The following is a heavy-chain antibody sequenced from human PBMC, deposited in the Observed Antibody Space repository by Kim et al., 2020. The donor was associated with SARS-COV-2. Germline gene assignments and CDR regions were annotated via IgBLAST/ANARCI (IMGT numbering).Heavy chain of an antibody. CDR2: IIPIFGTA. J-gene: IGHJ6*02. Sequence: SVKVSCKASGGTFSSYAISWVRQAPGQGLEWMGGIIPIFGTANYAQKFQGRVTITADESTSTAYMELSSLRSEDTAVYYCARGGWNYGGGFGYYYYGMDVWGQGTTVTVSS. CDR1: GGTFSSYA. CDR3: ARGGWNYGGGFGYYYYGMDV. V-gene: IGHV1-69*13. D-gene: IGHD1-7*01.